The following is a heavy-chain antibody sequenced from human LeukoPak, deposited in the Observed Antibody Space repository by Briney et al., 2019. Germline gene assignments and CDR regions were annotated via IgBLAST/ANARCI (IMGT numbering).Heavy chain of an antibody. D-gene: IGHD2-8*01. CDR1: GFTFENYA. CDR3: AKDPNGDYVGAFDS. CDR2: TRGSGSYT. J-gene: IGHJ3*01. V-gene: IGHV3-23*01. Sequence: GGSLRLSCVASGFTFENYAVTWVRQAPGKGLEWVSATRGSGSYTSYTDSVKGRFTVSRDNSKSTLYLDISNLRAEDTAVYYCAKDPNGDYVGAFDSWGPGTVVTVSS.